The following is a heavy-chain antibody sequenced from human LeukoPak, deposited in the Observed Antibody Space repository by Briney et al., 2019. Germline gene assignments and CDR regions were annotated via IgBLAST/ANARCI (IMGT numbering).Heavy chain of an antibody. D-gene: IGHD1-26*01. CDR3: ARESISGSSAWVDY. J-gene: IGHJ4*02. CDR1: GFIFNNYA. CDR2: ISNDGTKK. Sequence: GGSLRLSCAASGFIFNNYAMHWVRQAPGKGLEWVAVISNDGTKKNYADSVKGRCIISRDNSKNMLYLEMNSLRAEDTAVYYCARESISGSSAWVDYWGQGTLVTVSS. V-gene: IGHV3-30*04.